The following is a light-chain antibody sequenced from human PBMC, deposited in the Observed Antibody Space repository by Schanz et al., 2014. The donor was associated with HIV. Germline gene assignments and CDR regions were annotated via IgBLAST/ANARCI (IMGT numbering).Light chain of an antibody. CDR3: QQYGSSSWT. Sequence: EVVMTQSPATLSASPGERATLSCRASQSVGINLAWYQQKTGQTPRLLIHGASTRATNIPDRFSGSGSGTEFNLTINRLEPEDFAVYYCQQYGSSSWTFGQGTKVGIE. CDR1: QSVGIN. V-gene: IGKV3-15*01. J-gene: IGKJ1*01. CDR2: GAS.